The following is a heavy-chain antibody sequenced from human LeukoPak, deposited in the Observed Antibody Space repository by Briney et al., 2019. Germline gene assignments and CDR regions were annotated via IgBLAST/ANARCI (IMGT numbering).Heavy chain of an antibody. V-gene: IGHV3-30*04. CDR1: GFILSNYG. CDR2: ISFDGRIK. D-gene: IGHD6-13*01. CDR3: ARVRSPAAGTYYFDY. J-gene: IGHJ4*02. Sequence: QPGGSLRLSCAASGFILSNYGLLWVRQAPGMGLEWVAVISFDGRIKNYADSVKGRFTISRDNSENTLYLQMNSLRAEDTAVYYCARVRSPAAGTYYFDYWGQGTLVTVSS.